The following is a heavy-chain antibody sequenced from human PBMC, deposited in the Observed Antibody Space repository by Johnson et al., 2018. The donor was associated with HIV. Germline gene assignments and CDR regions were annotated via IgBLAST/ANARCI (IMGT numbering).Heavy chain of an antibody. J-gene: IGHJ3*02. Sequence: VQLVESGGGVVQPGRSLRLSCAASGFTFSTYGMPWVRQAPGKGLEWVANIKQDGSEQYYVASVKGRFNISRDNAKNSLYLQMHSLRAEDTALYYCAGDCSSTSCYPDAFDIWGQGTMVTVSS. CDR1: GFTFSTYG. V-gene: IGHV3-7*01. CDR2: IKQDGSEQ. D-gene: IGHD2-2*01. CDR3: AGDCSSTSCYPDAFDI.